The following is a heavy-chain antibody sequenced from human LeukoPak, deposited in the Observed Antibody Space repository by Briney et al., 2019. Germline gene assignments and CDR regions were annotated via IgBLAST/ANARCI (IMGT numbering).Heavy chain of an antibody. CDR3: ASRASSSPNRPLGY. D-gene: IGHD6-6*01. Sequence: PGGSLRLSCAASGFTFSSYGMHWVRQAPGKGLEWVAFIRYDGSNKYYTDSVKGRFTISRDNSENTLYLQMNSLRAEDTAVYYCASRASSSPNRPLGYWGREPWSPSPQ. J-gene: IGHJ4*02. CDR2: IRYDGSNK. CDR1: GFTFSSYG. V-gene: IGHV3-30*02.